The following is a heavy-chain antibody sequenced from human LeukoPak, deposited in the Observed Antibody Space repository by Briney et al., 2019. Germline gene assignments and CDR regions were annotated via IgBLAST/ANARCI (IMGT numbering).Heavy chain of an antibody. CDR1: GFTFSSYG. V-gene: IGHV3-30*02. J-gene: IGHJ4*02. CDR3: AKDGASFASGFDY. D-gene: IGHD3-16*01. Sequence: PGGSLRLSCAASGFTFSSYGMHWVRQAPGKGLEWVAFFQYDESSKYFADSVKGRFTISRDNSKNTLYLQMNRLRAEDTAVYYCAKDGASFASGFDYWGQGTLVTVSS. CDR2: FQYDESSK.